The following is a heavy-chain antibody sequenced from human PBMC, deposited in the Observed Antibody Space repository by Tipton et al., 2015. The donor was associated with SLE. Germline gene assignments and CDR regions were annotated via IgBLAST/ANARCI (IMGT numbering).Heavy chain of an antibody. V-gene: IGHV1-8*01. D-gene: IGHD2-2*01. J-gene: IGHJ4*02. CDR3: AREAAAMASDY. CDR2: MNPNSGYT. CDR1: GYTFTNYD. Sequence: QVQLVRSGAEVKKPGASVKVSCKASGYTFTNYDINWVRQATGQGLEWMGWMNPNSGYTGYAQKFQGRVTMTRNTSISTAYMELSSLKSEDTAVYYCAREAAAMASDYWGQGTLVTVSS.